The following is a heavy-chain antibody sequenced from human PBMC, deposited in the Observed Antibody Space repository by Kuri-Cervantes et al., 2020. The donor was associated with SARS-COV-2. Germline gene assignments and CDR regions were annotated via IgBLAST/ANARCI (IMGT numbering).Heavy chain of an antibody. CDR1: GFTVSSNY. Sequence: GGSLRLSCAASGFTVSSNYMSWVRQAPGKGLEWVSVIYSGGSTYYADSVKGRFTISRDNSKNTLYLQVNSLRAEDTAVCYCAKEYSGSRGYGYWGQGTLVTVSS. D-gene: IGHD1-26*01. CDR2: IYSGGST. CDR3: AKEYSGSRGYGY. J-gene: IGHJ4*02. V-gene: IGHV3-53*05.